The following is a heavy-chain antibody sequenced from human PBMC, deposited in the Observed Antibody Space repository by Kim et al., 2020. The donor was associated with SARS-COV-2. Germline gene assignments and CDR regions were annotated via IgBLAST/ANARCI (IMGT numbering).Heavy chain of an antibody. Sequence: GGSLRLSCAASGFTFSDYYMSWIRQAPGKGLEWVSYISSSSSYTNYADSVKGRFTISRDNAKNSLYLQMNSLRAEDTAVYYCARDGGYYDSSGYYYFDYWGQGTLVTVSS. J-gene: IGHJ4*02. CDR2: ISSSSSYT. V-gene: IGHV3-11*05. CDR1: GFTFSDYY. D-gene: IGHD3-22*01. CDR3: ARDGGYYDSSGYYYFDY.